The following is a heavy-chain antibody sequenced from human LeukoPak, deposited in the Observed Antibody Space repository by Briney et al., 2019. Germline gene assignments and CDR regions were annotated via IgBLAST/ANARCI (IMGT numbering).Heavy chain of an antibody. V-gene: IGHV1-8*01. Sequence: GASVKASCKASGFTFTNYDINWMRRATGQGLEWMGWMNPKSGSAGYAQKFQGRVTMTRNTSISTAYMELSSLRSEDTAIYYCARNLDLSGYYMWFDPWGQGTLVTVSS. CDR2: MNPKSGSA. D-gene: IGHD3-3*01. CDR1: GFTFTNYD. J-gene: IGHJ5*02. CDR3: ARNLDLSGYYMWFDP.